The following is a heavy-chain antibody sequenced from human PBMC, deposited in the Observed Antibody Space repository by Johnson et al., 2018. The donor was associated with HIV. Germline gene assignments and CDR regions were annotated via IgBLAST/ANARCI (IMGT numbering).Heavy chain of an antibody. CDR1: GFIFFNYG. V-gene: IGHV3-7*01. J-gene: IGHJ3*02. CDR2: IKQDGSEK. Sequence: VQLVESGGGVVQPGGSLRLSCAASGFIFFNYGMQWVRQAPGKGLEWVANIKQDGSEKYYVDSVKGRFTISRDNAKNSLYLQMNSLRAEDTAVYYCARELRGPDAFDIWGQGTMVTVSS. CDR3: ARELRGPDAFDI.